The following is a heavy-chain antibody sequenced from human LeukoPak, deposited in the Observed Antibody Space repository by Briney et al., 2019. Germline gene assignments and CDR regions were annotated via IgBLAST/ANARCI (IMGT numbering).Heavy chain of an antibody. CDR1: GFTFSSYD. V-gene: IGHV3-48*01. D-gene: IGHD5-18*01. CDR3: ARDLKWGVLGYSYGSGMDV. J-gene: IGHJ6*02. Sequence: GGSLRLSCAASGFTFSSYDMNWVRQAPGKGLEWVSYISSSGSTIYYADSVKGRFTISRDNAKNSLYLQMNSLRAEDTAVYFCARDLKWGVLGYSYGSGMDVWGQGTTVTVSS. CDR2: ISSSGSTI.